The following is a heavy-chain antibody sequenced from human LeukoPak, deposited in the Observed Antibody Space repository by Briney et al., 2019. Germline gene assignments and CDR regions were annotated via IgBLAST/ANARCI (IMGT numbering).Heavy chain of an antibody. J-gene: IGHJ5*02. V-gene: IGHV4-38-2*02. CDR3: ARRRQNWNYSRAWSDP. D-gene: IGHD1-7*01. CDR1: GYSISSGYY. Sequence: KPSETLSLTCTVSGYSISSGYYWGWIRQPPGKGLKWIGSIYHSGSTYYNPSLKSRVTISVDTSKNQFSLKLSSVTAADTAVYYCARRRQNWNYSRAWSDPWGQGTLVTVSS. CDR2: IYHSGST.